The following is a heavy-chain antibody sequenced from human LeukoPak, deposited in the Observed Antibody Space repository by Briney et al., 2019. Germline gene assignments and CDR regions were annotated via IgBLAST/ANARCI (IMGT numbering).Heavy chain of an antibody. D-gene: IGHD6-19*01. CDR3: VKDSSGWYGYAFDI. CDR1: GFTFSSYE. V-gene: IGHV3-30*18. Sequence: GGSLRLSCAASGFTFSSYEMNWVRQAPGKGLEWVAVISYDGSNKYYADSVKGRFTISRDNSKNTLYLQMNSLRAEDMALYYCVKDSSGWYGYAFDIWGQGTMVTVSS. CDR2: ISYDGSNK. J-gene: IGHJ3*02.